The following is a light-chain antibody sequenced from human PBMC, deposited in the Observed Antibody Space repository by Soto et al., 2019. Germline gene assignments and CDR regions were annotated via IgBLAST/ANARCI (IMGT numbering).Light chain of an antibody. CDR1: QGISNY. V-gene: IGKV1-27*01. CDR3: HKYNSAPQT. Sequence: DIQMTQSPSSLSASVGDRVTITCRASQGISNYLAWYQQKPGKVPKLLIYAASTLQSGVPSRFSGSGSGTDFTLTISSPQPEDVATYYCHKYNSAPQTFGQGTKVEIK. J-gene: IGKJ1*01. CDR2: AAS.